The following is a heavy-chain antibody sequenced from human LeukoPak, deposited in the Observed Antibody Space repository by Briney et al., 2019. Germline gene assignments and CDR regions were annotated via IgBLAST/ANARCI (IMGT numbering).Heavy chain of an antibody. J-gene: IGHJ6*03. CDR3: VXGLALGHYYQFLDV. CDR2: MYPGDSDT. Sequence: GESLRISCKGSGYKFASNWIAWVRQRPEKGLEWMGIMYPGDSDTRYSPSFQGQVIMSDDKSISTAYLELTSLKASDTAMYYCVXGLALGHYYQFLDVWGEGTTVTISS. CDR1: GYKFASNW. V-gene: IGHV5-51*01. D-gene: IGHD1-26*01.